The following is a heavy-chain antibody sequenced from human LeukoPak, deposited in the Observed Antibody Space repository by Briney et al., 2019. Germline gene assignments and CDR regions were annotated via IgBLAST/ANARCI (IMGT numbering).Heavy chain of an antibody. CDR2: IYYSGST. J-gene: IGHJ6*02. CDR1: GASISSSSYY. V-gene: IGHV4-39*07. D-gene: IGHD6-13*01. CDR3: ARNHSSSWYYYYGMDV. Sequence: SETLSLTCTVSGASISSSSYYWSWIRQPPGKGLEWIGSIYYSGSTYYNPSLKSRVTISVDTSKNQFSLKLSSVTAADTAVYYCARNHSSSWYYYYGMDVWGQGTTVTVSS.